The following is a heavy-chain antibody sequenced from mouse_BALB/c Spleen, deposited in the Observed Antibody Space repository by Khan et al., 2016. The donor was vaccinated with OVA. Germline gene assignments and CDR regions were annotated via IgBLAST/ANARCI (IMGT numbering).Heavy chain of an antibody. J-gene: IGHJ3*01. CDR2: ISTYYGDA. V-gene: IGHV1S137*01. D-gene: IGHD1-3*01. Sequence: QVQLKQSGAELVRPGVSVKISCKGSGYTFTDFAMHWVKQSHAKSLEWIGVISTYYGDADYNQKFKGKATMTVDKSSSTAYMELARLTSEDSAIYYGARGSGSSRFDYWGQGTLLTVSA. CDR1: GYTFTDFA. CDR3: ARGSGSSRFDY.